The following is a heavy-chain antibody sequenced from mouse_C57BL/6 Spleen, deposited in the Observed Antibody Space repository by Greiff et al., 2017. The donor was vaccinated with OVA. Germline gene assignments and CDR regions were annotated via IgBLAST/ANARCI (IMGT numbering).Heavy chain of an antibody. CDR3: ARYRTRDYAMDY. V-gene: IGHV1-61*01. Sequence: QVQLKQPGAELVRPGSSVKLSCKASGYTFTSYWMDWVKQRPGQGLEWIGNIYPSDSETHYNQKFKDKATLTVDKSSSTAYMQLSSLTSEDSAVYYCARYRTRDYAMDYWGQGTSVTVSS. D-gene: IGHD5-1*01. CDR2: IYPSDSET. J-gene: IGHJ4*01. CDR1: GYTFTSYW.